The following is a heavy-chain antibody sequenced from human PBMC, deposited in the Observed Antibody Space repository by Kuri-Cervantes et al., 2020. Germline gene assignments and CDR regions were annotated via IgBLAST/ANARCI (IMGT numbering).Heavy chain of an antibody. CDR1: GFTLSDHG. CDR3: AREYAHNSYHMDV. J-gene: IGHJ6*03. CDR2: IRSDGGIK. V-gene: IGHV3-30*02. Sequence: LSLTCAASGFTLSDHGVHWVRQAPGGGLEWVSFIRSDGGIKYYVDSVEGRFTISRDNSKNTVHLQLSGLRLGDTAIYYCAREYAHNSYHMDVWGNGTTVTVSS. D-gene: IGHD2-2*01.